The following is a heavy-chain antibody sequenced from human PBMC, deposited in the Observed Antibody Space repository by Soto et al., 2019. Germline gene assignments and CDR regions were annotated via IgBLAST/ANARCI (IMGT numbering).Heavy chain of an antibody. V-gene: IGHV4-31*03. J-gene: IGHJ4*02. CDR2: VYYSGST. D-gene: IGHD1-26*01. Sequence: SETLSLTCTVSGGSTSSGGYYWSWIRQHPGKGLEWIGYVYYSGSTYYNPSLKSRVTISVDTSKNQFSLKLSSVTAADTAVYYCARGAVVALLRGFDYWGQGTLVTVSS. CDR3: ARGAVVALLRGFDY. CDR1: GGSTSSGGYY.